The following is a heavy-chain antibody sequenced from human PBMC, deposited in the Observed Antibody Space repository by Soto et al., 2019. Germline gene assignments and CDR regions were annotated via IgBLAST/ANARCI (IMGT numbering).Heavy chain of an antibody. CDR3: TIQGGGDDIYFDY. J-gene: IGHJ4*02. D-gene: IGHD3-16*01. V-gene: IGHV3-15*01. CDR2: IKSKSDGETT. Sequence: EVQLVESGGGLVQPGGSLRLSCAASGFSFSDAWMIWVRQAPGKGLQWVGRIKSKSDGETTDYAAPVKGRFAISRDDSKKTVYLRMNSLKTEDTATYFCTIQGGGDDIYFDYWGQGTLVAVSS. CDR1: GFSFSDAW.